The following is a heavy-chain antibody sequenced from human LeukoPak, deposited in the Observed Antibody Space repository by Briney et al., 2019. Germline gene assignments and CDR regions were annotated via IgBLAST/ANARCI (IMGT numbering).Heavy chain of an antibody. J-gene: IGHJ5*02. V-gene: IGHV3-73*01. CDR2: IRGKANSYAT. CDR3: TSVVDWKAHWFDP. Sequence: GGSLRLSCAASGFTFSGSAMHWVRQASGKGLEWVGRIRGKANSYATAYAASVKGRFTISRDDSKNTAYLQMNSLKTEDTAVYYCTSVVDWKAHWFDPWGQGTLVTVSS. CDR1: GFTFSGSA. D-gene: IGHD2-15*01.